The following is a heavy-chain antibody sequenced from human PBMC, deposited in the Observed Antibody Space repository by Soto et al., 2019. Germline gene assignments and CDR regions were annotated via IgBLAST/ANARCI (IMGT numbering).Heavy chain of an antibody. J-gene: IGHJ5*02. CDR1: GGFLSSGDYY. CDR3: ARAYCGGCICYWGRAKLWFDP. V-gene: IGHV4-30-4*01. D-gene: IGHD2-15*01. CDR2: IYYSGST. Sequence: SETLSLTCTVFGGFLSSGDYYWSWIRQPPGKGLEWTGNIYYSGSTYYNPSLKRRVTISVDTSKTQFSLKLSSVTAADTAVYYCARAYCGGCICYWGRAKLWFDPWGQGTLVTVSS.